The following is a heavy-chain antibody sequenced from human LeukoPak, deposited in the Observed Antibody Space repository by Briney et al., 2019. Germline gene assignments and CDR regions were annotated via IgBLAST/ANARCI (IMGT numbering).Heavy chain of an antibody. Sequence: GGSLRLSCTASGFTFNDYARHWVRQAPGKGLECVSAISNVGGSTHYANTLWGRVTISRDNPKNTLYLQMSSLRVGDRAVYYCGRALGWVSSGPIDYWGQGTLVTVSS. V-gene: IGHV3-64*01. CDR2: ISNVGGST. CDR3: GRALGWVSSGPIDY. D-gene: IGHD3-22*01. J-gene: IGHJ4*02. CDR1: GFTFNDYA.